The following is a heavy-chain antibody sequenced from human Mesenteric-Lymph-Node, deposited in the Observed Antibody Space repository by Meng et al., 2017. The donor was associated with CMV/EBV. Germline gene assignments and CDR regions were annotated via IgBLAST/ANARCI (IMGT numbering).Heavy chain of an antibody. CDR2: INSGGT. Sequence: ASVKVSCKASGYTFTDYYVHWLRQAPGQGLEWMGWINSGGTNYAQKFQGRVTMTRDTSISTASMELTRLNSDDSAVYYCAGDWGVHSTGRYPFDFWGQGTLVTVSS. CDR1: GYTFTDYY. CDR3: AGDWGVHSTGRYPFDF. D-gene: IGHD6-19*01. J-gene: IGHJ4*02. V-gene: IGHV1-2*02.